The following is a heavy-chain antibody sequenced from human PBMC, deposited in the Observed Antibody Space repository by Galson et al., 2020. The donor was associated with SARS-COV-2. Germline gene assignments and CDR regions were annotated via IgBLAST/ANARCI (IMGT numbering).Heavy chain of an antibody. Sequence: SETLSLTCAVYGGSFSGYYWSWIRQPPGKGLEWIGEINHSGSTNYNPSLKSRVTISVDTSKNQFSLKLSSVTAADTAVYYCARVGTTAHYDYMDVWGKGTTVTVSS. CDR1: GGSFSGYY. J-gene: IGHJ6*03. CDR2: INHSGST. V-gene: IGHV4-34*01. D-gene: IGHD4-4*01. CDR3: ARVGTTAHYDYMDV.